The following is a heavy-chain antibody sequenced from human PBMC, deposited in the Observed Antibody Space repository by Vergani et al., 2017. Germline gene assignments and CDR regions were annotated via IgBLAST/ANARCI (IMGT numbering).Heavy chain of an antibody. CDR1: GYTFTSYY. Sequence: QVQLVQSGAEVKKPGASVKVSCKASGYTFTSYYMHWVRQAPGQGLEWMGIINPSGGSTSYAQKFQGRVTMTRDTSTSTVYMELSSLRSEETAAYYCARQPDPYGDQTQGDYWGQGTLVTVSS. CDR3: ARQPDPYGDQTQGDY. J-gene: IGHJ4*02. CDR2: INPSGGST. V-gene: IGHV1-46*03. D-gene: IGHD4-17*01.